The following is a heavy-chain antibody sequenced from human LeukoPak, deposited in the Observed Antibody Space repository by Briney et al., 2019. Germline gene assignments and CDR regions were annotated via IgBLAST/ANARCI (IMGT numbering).Heavy chain of an antibody. Sequence: PGGSLRLSCTTSGFSFSNFGMHWVRQAPDKGLEWLAFIRHDGSNEYSADSVKGRFTISRDNSRSTLFLQMDNLRSEDAAIYYCARDLGIFGDFDYWGRGTLVIVSS. V-gene: IGHV3-30*02. CDR1: GFSFSNFG. J-gene: IGHJ4*02. D-gene: IGHD3-3*01. CDR2: IRHDGSNE. CDR3: ARDLGIFGDFDY.